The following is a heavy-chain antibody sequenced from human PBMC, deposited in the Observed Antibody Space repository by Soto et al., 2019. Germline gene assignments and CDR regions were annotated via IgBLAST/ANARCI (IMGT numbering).Heavy chain of an antibody. D-gene: IGHD6-13*01. CDR3: AKSKRYSSSEIDY. CDR1: GFTFTTYA. Sequence: GGSLRLSCAASGFTFTTYAMSWVRQAPGKGLEWVSAISGSGGYTYYADSVKGRFTISRDNSKNTLFLQMNSLRAEDTAVYYCAKSKRYSSSEIDYWGQGTLVTVSS. J-gene: IGHJ4*02. V-gene: IGHV3-23*01. CDR2: ISGSGGYT.